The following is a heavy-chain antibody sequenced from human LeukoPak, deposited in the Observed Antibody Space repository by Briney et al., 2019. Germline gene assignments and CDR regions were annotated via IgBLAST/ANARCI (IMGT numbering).Heavy chain of an antibody. J-gene: IGHJ5*02. CDR3: ARRRWFGGLAGKINWFDP. D-gene: IGHD3-10*01. V-gene: IGHV4-34*01. CDR1: GGSFSGYY. CDR2: INHSGST. Sequence: KPSETLSLTCAVYGGSFSGYYWSWIRQPPGKGLEWIGEINHSGSTNYNPSLKSRVTISVDTSKNQFSLKLSSVTAADTAVYYCARRRWFGGLAGKINWFDPWGQGTLVTVSS.